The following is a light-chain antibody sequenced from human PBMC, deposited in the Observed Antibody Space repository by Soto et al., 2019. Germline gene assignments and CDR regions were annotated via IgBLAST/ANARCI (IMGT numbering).Light chain of an antibody. J-gene: IGLJ3*02. CDR2: EVN. CDR1: SNDVGGYKL. Sequence: QSALTQPPSVSGSPGQSITISCTGTSNDVGGYKLVSWFQQHPGKAPKLMISEVNKRPSGVSNRFSGSKSANTASLTISGLQAEDEADYYCCSHVGGSSPQWVFGGGTKLTVL. CDR3: CSHVGGSSPQWV. V-gene: IGLV2-23*02.